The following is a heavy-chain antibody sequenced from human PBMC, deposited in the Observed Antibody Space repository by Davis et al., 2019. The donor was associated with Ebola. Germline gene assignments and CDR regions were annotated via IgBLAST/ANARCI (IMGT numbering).Heavy chain of an antibody. CDR1: GFAFSNYV. V-gene: IGHV3-21*01. CDR2: ISGSGSHI. Sequence: GESLKISCAASGFAFSNYVMSWVRQAPGKGLEWVASISGSGSHIKYADLVEGRFTISRDNSKNTLYLQMNSLRAEDTAVNYCASSSSPRGWGQGTLVTVSS. J-gene: IGHJ4*02. D-gene: IGHD3-10*01. CDR3: ASSSSPRG.